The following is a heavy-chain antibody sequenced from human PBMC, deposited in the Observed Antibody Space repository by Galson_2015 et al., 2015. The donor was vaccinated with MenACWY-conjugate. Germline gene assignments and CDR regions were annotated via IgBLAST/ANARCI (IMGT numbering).Heavy chain of an antibody. Sequence: SVKVSCKASGYTFTSYYMHWVRQAPGQGLEWMGIINPSGGSTSYAQKFQGRVTISVDTSKNQFSLKLSSVTAADTAVYYCAREGLSAVAGTYYFDYWGQGTLVTVSS. CDR2: INPSGGST. CDR1: GYTFTSYY. CDR3: AREGLSAVAGTYYFDY. D-gene: IGHD6-19*01. J-gene: IGHJ4*02. V-gene: IGHV1-46*01.